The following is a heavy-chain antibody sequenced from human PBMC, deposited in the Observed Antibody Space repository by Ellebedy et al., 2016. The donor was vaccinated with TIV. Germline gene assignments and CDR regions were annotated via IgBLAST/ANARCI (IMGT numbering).Heavy chain of an antibody. V-gene: IGHV3-30*03. CDR1: GFTFTSYG. D-gene: IGHD5-12*01. CDR2: ISHDGMNK. CDR3: ATAPRGQYYFDY. J-gene: IGHJ4*02. Sequence: GESLKISCGASGFTFTSYGMHWVRQAPGKGPEWVASISHDGMNKFYADSVKGRFTISRDNSKSTFYLQTSSLRAEDTAVYYCATAPRGQYYFDYWGQGTLVTVSS.